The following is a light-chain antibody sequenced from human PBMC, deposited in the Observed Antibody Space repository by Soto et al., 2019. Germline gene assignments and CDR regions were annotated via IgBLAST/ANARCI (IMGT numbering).Light chain of an antibody. Sequence: DIPMTQYSSTLSASVGYRVTITCLASESISGWLAWYQHKPGRAPKLLIYDASTLESGVPSRFSGSGSGTEFTLTISSLQPDDFATYSCQQYNSYYTFGQGTNVDTK. V-gene: IGKV1-5*01. CDR1: ESISGW. CDR3: QQYNSYYT. J-gene: IGKJ2*01. CDR2: DAS.